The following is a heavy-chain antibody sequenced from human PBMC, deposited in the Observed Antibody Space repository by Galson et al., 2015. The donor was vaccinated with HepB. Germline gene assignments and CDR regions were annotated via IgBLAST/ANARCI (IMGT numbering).Heavy chain of an antibody. CDR1: GFTFSSYS. V-gene: IGHV3-21*01. CDR3: ARVKGQWVAPTLSDY. J-gene: IGHJ4*02. D-gene: IGHD2-15*01. Sequence: SLRLSCAASGFTFSSYSMNWVRQAPGKGLEWVSSISSSSSYIYYADSVKGRFTISRDNAKNSLYLQMNSLRAEDTAVYYCARVKGQWVAPTLSDYWGQGTLVTVSS. CDR2: ISSSSSYI.